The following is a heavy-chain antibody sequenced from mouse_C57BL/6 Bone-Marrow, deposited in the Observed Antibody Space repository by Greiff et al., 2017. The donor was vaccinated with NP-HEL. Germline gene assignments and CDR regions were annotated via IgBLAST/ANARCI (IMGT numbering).Heavy chain of an antibody. CDR3: VGHDLGRHYAMGY. Sequence: EVMLVDSGGGLVQSGRSLRLSCATSGFTFSDFYMEWVRQAPGKGLEWVARIRSKSNNYATYYADSVKDRFTISRDDSESMLYLQMNNLKTEDTAMYYCVGHDLGRHYAMGYWGQGTSVTVSS. CDR2: IRSKSNNYAT. CDR1: GFTFSDFY. D-gene: IGHD4-1*01. J-gene: IGHJ4*01. V-gene: IGHV10-1*01.